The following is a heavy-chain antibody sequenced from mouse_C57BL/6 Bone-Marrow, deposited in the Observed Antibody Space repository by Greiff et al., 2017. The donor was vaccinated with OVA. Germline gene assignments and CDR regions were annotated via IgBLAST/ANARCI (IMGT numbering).Heavy chain of an antibody. D-gene: IGHD2-4*01. CDR1: GYAFTNYL. CDR3: ARRYDYEYYFDY. CDR2: INPGSGGT. V-gene: IGHV1-54*01. Sequence: QVQLKQSGAELVRPGTSVKVSCKASGYAFTNYLIEWVKQRPGPGLEWIGVINPGSGGTNYNEKVKGKATLTADKSSSTAYMQLSSLTSEDSAVYFCARRYDYEYYFDYWGQGTTRTVSS. J-gene: IGHJ2*01.